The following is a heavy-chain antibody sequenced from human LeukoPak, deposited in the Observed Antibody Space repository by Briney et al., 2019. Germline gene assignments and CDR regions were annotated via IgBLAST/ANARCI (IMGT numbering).Heavy chain of an antibody. Sequence: PGGSLRLSCAASGFTFSSYWMSWVRQAPGKGLEWVANIKQDGSEKYYVDSVKGRFTISRDNAKNSLYLQMNSPRAEDTAVYYCARELAGLGSIHAFDIGGQGTMVTVSS. V-gene: IGHV3-7*01. CDR3: ARELAGLGSIHAFDI. J-gene: IGHJ3*02. CDR1: GFTFSSYW. CDR2: IKQDGSEK. D-gene: IGHD6-6*01.